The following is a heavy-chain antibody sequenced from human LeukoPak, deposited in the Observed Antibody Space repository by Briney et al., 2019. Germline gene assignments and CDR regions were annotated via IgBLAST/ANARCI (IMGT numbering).Heavy chain of an antibody. J-gene: IGHJ4*02. Sequence: SETLSLTXTVSGGSISSSNPYWGWIRQPPGKGLEWIGSIHYSGSTYYNPSLKGRVTISVDTSKNQFFLKLSSVTAADTAVYYCARLYYYDSSGYVDYWGQGTLVAVSS. D-gene: IGHD3-22*01. V-gene: IGHV4-39*01. CDR2: IHYSGST. CDR1: GGSISSSNPY. CDR3: ARLYYYDSSGYVDY.